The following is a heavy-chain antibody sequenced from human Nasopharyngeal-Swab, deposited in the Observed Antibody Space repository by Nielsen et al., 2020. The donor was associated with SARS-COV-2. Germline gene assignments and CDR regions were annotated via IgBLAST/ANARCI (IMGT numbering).Heavy chain of an antibody. J-gene: IGHJ4*02. CDR1: GGSISSGDYY. Sequence: LRLSCTVSGGSISSGDYYWSWIRQPAGKGLEWIGRFYSNGNTNYNPSLKSRVTISRDTSKNQFSLQLSSVTAADTAVYYCARAVAGGGDDSWGQGTLVTSPQ. CDR2: FYSNGNT. CDR3: ARAVAGGGDDS. V-gene: IGHV4-61*02. D-gene: IGHD2-21*01.